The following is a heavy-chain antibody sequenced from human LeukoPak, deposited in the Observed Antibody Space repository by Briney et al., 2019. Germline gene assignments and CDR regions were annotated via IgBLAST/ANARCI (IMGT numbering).Heavy chain of an antibody. V-gene: IGHV3-66*01. D-gene: IGHD6-13*01. CDR3: AKVAAAAAIFDAFDI. CDR2: IYSGGST. Sequence: GGSLRLSCAASGFTVSSNYMSWVRQAPGKGLEWVSVIYSGGSTYYADSVKGRFTISRDNSKNTLYLQMNSLRAEDTAVYYCAKVAAAAAIFDAFDIWGQGTMVTVSS. J-gene: IGHJ3*02. CDR1: GFTVSSNY.